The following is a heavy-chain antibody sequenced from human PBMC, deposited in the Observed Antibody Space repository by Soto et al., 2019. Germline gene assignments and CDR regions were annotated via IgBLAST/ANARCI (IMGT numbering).Heavy chain of an antibody. D-gene: IGHD2-21*02. CDR3: ARRSYCDGDCTRRPYDYYGMDV. Sequence: EVQLVQSGGEVKKPGEYLKIYCKGSGYSFTSYWIVWVRQMPGKGLEWMGIIYPGDSETRYSPSLQGQVTMSADKSTSTAYLQCSSLKASDTAMYYCARRSYCDGDCTRRPYDYYGMDVWCQGTTVTVSS. V-gene: IGHV5-51*01. CDR1: GYSFTSYW. J-gene: IGHJ6*02. CDR2: IYPGDSET.